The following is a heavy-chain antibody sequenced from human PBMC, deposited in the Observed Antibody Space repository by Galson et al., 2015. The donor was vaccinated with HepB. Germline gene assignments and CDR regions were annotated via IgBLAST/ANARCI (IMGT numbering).Heavy chain of an antibody. J-gene: IGHJ4*02. D-gene: IGHD2-2*01. CDR2: IKQDGSEQ. CDR1: GFSFSNYW. Sequence: SLRLSCAASGFSFSNYWMSWVRQAPGKGLEWVANIKQDGSEQYYVDSVKGRFTISRDNAKNSLYLQMNSLRAEDTAVYYCARDRCSSTSCFFDYCGQGALVTVSS. CDR3: ARDRCSSTSCFFDY. V-gene: IGHV3-7*03.